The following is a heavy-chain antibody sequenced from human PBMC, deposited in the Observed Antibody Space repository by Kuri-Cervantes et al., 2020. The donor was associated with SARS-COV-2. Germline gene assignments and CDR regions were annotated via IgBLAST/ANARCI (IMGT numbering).Heavy chain of an antibody. Sequence: GSLRLSCAVYGGSFSGYYWSWIRQPPGKGLEWIGEINHSGSTNYNPSLKSRVTISVDTSKNQFSLKLSSVTAADTAVYYCARHFGYDSPWGRGTLVPVSS. CDR3: ARHFGYDSP. J-gene: IGHJ2*01. CDR1: GGSFSGYY. CDR2: INHSGST. V-gene: IGHV4-34*01. D-gene: IGHD3-22*01.